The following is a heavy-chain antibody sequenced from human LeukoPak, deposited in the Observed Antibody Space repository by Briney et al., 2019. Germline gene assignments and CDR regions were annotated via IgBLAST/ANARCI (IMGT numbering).Heavy chain of an antibody. J-gene: IGHJ5*02. CDR3: ARRWATTDYYNVLEP. D-gene: IGHD1-26*01. Sequence: SETLSLTCTVSGDSISSHFWTWIRQPPGKGLEFIGYVYYRGSTYYNASLKSRVTISVDTSKNQFSLNLNSVTTADTAVYYCARRWATTDYYNVLEPWGQGTLVTVSS. CDR1: GDSISSHF. CDR2: VYYRGST. V-gene: IGHV4-59*11.